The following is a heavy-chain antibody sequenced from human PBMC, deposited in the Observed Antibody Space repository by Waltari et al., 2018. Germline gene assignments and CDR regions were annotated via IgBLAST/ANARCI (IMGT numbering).Heavy chain of an antibody. CDR2: INHSGST. CDR1: GGSFSGYY. CDR3: ARARGSTSLYSYYYYYMDV. J-gene: IGHJ6*03. Sequence: QVQLQQWGAGLLKPSETLSLTCAVYGGSFSGYYWSWIRQPPGKGLEWIGEINHSGSTNYNPSLKSRVTISVDTSKNQFSLKLSSVTAADTAVYYCARARGSTSLYSYYYYYMDVWGKGTTVTVSS. V-gene: IGHV4-34*01. D-gene: IGHD2-2*01.